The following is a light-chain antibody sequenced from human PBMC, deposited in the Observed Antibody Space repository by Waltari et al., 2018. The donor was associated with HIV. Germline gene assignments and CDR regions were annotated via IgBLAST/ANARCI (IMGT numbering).Light chain of an antibody. V-gene: IGLV6-57*03. J-gene: IGLJ2*01. CDR3: QSYDSSNHVV. CDR2: EDK. Sequence: NFMLTQAHSVSESPGKTVTISCTRSSGSIASNFVQWYQQRPCSAPTILIDEDKERPSGVPDRFSGSIDSSSNSASLTISGLKTEDEADYYCQSYDSSNHVVFGGGTKLTVL. CDR1: SGSIASNF.